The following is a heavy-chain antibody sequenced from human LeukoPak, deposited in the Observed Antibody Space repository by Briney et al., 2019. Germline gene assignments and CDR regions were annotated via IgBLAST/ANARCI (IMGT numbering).Heavy chain of an antibody. Sequence: PGGSLRLSCAASGFTFSSYAMSWACQAPGKGLEWVSAISGSGGSTHYADSVKGRFTISRDNSKNTLYLQMNSLRAEDTAVYYCAKAGGSYCFDYWGQGTLVTVSS. CDR1: GFTFSSYA. CDR2: ISGSGGST. J-gene: IGHJ4*02. D-gene: IGHD1-26*01. V-gene: IGHV3-23*01. CDR3: AKAGGSYCFDY.